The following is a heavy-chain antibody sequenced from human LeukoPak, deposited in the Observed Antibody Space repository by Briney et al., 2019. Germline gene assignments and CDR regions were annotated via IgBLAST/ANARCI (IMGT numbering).Heavy chain of an antibody. CDR2: INPNSGGT. J-gene: IGHJ3*02. D-gene: IGHD3-22*01. Sequence: WASVKVSCKASGYTFTGYYMHWVRQAPGQGLEWMGWINPNSGGTNYAQKFQGRVTMTRDTSISTAYMELSRLRSDDTAVYYCARRKNYYDSSGLSPPEAFDIWGQGTMVTVSS. CDR1: GYTFTGYY. V-gene: IGHV1-2*02. CDR3: ARRKNYYDSSGLSPPEAFDI.